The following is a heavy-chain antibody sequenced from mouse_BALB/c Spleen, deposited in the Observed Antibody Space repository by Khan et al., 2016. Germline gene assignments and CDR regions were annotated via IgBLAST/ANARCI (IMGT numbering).Heavy chain of an antibody. CDR1: GYSITSDYA. V-gene: IGHV3-2*02. J-gene: IGHJ2*01. Sequence: EVQLQESGPGLVKPSQSLSLICTVTGYSITSDYAWNWIRQFPGNKLEWMGYISYSGSTSYNPLLKSRISITRDTSKNQFFLPLNSVTTEDTATSYLSSEGDYWGQGTTLIVSS. CDR3: SSEGDY. CDR2: ISYSGST.